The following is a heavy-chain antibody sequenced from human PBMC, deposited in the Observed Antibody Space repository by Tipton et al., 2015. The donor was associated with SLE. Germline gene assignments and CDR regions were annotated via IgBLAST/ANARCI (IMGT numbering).Heavy chain of an antibody. CDR1: GGSISSSSYY. J-gene: IGHJ3*02. D-gene: IGHD1-26*01. CDR2: IYYSGST. CDR3: ARDQDSGSYRGQNAFDI. Sequence: TLSLTCTVSGGSISSSSYYWGWIRQPPGKGLEWIGSIYYSGSTYYNPSLKSRVTISVDTSKNQFSLKLSSVTAADTAVYYCARDQDSGSYRGQNAFDIWGQGTMVTVSS. V-gene: IGHV4-39*07.